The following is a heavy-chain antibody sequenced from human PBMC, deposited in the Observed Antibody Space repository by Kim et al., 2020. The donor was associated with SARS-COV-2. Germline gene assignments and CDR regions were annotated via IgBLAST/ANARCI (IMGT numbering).Heavy chain of an antibody. J-gene: IGHJ4*02. V-gene: IGHV3-15*01. Sequence: GGSLRLSCAASGFTVSDGWMSWVRQAPGKGLEWVGRIKNKADGGATDHAAPVKGRFIISRDDSKNTLYLEMNSLKTEDTAIYYCTATRAYWGQGTLVTSPQ. CDR3: TATRAY. CDR1: GFTVSDGW. CDR2: IKNKADGGAT. D-gene: IGHD1-26*01.